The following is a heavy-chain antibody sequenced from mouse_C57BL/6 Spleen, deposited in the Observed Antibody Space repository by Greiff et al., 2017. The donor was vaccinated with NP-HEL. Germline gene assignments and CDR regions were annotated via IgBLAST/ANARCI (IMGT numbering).Heavy chain of an antibody. Sequence: QVQLQQPGAELVRPGSSVKLSCKASGYTFTSYWMHWVKQRPIQGLEWIGNIDPSGSGTHYNQKFKDKATLTVDKPSSTAYMQLSSLTSEDSAVYYCARVDDYFGYWGQGTLVTVSA. D-gene: IGHD2-4*01. CDR2: IDPSGSGT. CDR1: GYTFTSYW. V-gene: IGHV1-52*01. CDR3: ARVDDYFGY. J-gene: IGHJ3*01.